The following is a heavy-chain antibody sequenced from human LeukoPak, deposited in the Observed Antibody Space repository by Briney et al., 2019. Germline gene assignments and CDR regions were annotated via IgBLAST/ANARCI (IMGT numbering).Heavy chain of an antibody. Sequence: SETLSLTCTVSGGSISSSSYYWGWIRQPPGKGLEWIGYIYYTRSATYNPSLESRVTISVDTSKNQFSLKLSSVTAADTAVYYCARSPTVRHNYYYYMDVWGKGTTVTVSS. D-gene: IGHD1-1*01. CDR1: GGSISSSSYY. J-gene: IGHJ6*03. V-gene: IGHV4-61*05. CDR3: ARSPTVRHNYYYYMDV. CDR2: IYYTRSA.